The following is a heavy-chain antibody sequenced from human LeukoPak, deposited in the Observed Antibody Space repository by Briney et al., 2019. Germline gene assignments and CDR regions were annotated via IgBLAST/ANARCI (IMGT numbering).Heavy chain of an antibody. V-gene: IGHV3-33*01. D-gene: IGHD5-24*01. CDR3: ARWLQDY. J-gene: IGHJ4*02. Sequence: PGRSLRLSCAASGFTFSSYGMHWVRQAPGKGLEWVAVIWFDGSNRDYADSVKGRFTISRDNSKNTLYLQMNSPRAEDTAVYYCARWLQDYWGQGTLVTVSS. CDR2: IWFDGSNR. CDR1: GFTFSSYG.